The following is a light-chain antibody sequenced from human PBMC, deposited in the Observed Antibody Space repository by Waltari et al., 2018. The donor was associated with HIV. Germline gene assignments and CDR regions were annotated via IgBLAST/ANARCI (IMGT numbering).Light chain of an antibody. CDR2: SNN. CDR3: AAWDDSLTGNVI. Sequence: QSVLTQPPSASGTPGQRVTISCSGSSSNIESNYVYWYQQLPGTAPKLVIYSNNQRMPGVPDRFTGSKSGTSASLAISGLQSEDEAVYYCAAWDDSLTGNVIFGGGTKLTVL. V-gene: IGLV1-47*02. CDR1: SSNIESNY. J-gene: IGLJ2*01.